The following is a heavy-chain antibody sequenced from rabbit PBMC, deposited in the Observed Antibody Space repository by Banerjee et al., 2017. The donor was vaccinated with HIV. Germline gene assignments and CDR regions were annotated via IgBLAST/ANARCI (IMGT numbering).Heavy chain of an antibody. V-gene: IGHV1S40*01. CDR2: IDSGDGNT. CDR3: ARDEQASGGYVFNL. J-gene: IGHJ4*01. D-gene: IGHD1-1*01. CDR1: GVSLSSSDY. Sequence: QSLEESGGGLVKPGGTLTLTCTVSGVSLSSSDYMCWVRQAPGKGPEWIACIDSGDGNTYYATWAKGRFTISRTSSTTVTLQMTSLTAADTATYFCARDEQASGGYVFNLWGPGTLVTVS.